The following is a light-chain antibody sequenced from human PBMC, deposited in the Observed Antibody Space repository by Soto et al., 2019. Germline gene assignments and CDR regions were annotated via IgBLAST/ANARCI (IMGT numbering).Light chain of an antibody. J-gene: IGLJ1*01. CDR1: SSDVCGYNY. V-gene: IGLV2-14*01. Sequence: QSALTQPASVSGSPGQSITISCTGTSSDVCGYNYVSWYQQHPGKAPKLMIFDVSNRPSGVSNRFSGSTSGKTASLTISGLRAEDEADYYCSSYTSSRTPSYVSGTGTKLTVL. CDR3: SSYTSSRTPSYV. CDR2: DVS.